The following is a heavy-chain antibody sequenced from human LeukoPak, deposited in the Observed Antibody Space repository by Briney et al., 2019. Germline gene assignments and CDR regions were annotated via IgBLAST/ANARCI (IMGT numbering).Heavy chain of an antibody. V-gene: IGHV1-69*05. CDR1: GGTFSSYA. J-gene: IGHJ4*02. Sequence: ASVKVSCKAYGGTFSSYAISWVRQAPGQGLEWMGGIIPIFGTANYAQKFQGRVTITTDESTSTAYMELSSLRSEDTAVYYCARVVYVDTAMGPLGYWGQGTLVAVSS. CDR3: ARVVYVDTAMGPLGY. D-gene: IGHD5-18*01. CDR2: IIPIFGTA.